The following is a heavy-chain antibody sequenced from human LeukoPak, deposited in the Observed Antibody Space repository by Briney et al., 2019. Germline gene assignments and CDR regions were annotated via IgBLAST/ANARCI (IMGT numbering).Heavy chain of an antibody. CDR2: IYHSGST. V-gene: IGHV4-30-2*01. D-gene: IGHD3-10*01. J-gene: IGHJ4*02. Sequence: SQTLSLTCAVSGGSISSGGYSWSWIRQPPGKGLEWIEYIYHSGSTYYNPSLKSRVTISVDRSKNQFSLKLSSVTAADTAVYYCARGSYGSGRGLGIWGQGTLVTVSS. CDR3: ARGSYGSGRGLGI. CDR1: GGSISSGGYS.